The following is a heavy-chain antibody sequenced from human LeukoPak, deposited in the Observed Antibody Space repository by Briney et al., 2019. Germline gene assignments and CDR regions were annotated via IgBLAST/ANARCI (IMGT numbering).Heavy chain of an antibody. CDR2: ISAYNGNT. CDR3: AKDGDCSSTSCYPKKTYYYGMDV. D-gene: IGHD2-2*01. J-gene: IGHJ6*02. V-gene: IGHV1-18*01. CDR1: GYTFTSYG. Sequence: ASVKVSCKASGYTFTSYGISWVRQAPGQGLEWMGWISAYNGNTNYAQKLQGRVTMTTDTSTSTAYMELRSLRSDDTAVYYCAKDGDCSSTSCYPKKTYYYGMDVWGQGTTVTVSS.